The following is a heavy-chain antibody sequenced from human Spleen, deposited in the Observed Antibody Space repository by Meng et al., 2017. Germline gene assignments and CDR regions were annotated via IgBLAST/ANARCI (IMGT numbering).Heavy chain of an antibody. CDR3: ARGPTTMAHDFDY. D-gene: IGHD4-11*01. Sequence: QESGPGLVKHSETLSLTCVVSGGSFSDYDWSWIRQPPGKGLEWIGEINHSGSTNYNPSLESRATISVDTSQNNLSLKLSSVTAADSAVYYCARGPTTMAHDFDYWGQGTLVTVSS. CDR1: GGSFSDYD. J-gene: IGHJ4*02. CDR2: INHSGST. V-gene: IGHV4-34*01.